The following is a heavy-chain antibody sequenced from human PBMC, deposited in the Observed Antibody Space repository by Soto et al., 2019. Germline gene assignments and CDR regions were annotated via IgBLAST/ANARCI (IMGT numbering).Heavy chain of an antibody. CDR2: IKQDGSDN. D-gene: IGHD1-26*01. CDR1: EFAFSRYW. J-gene: IGHJ4*02. V-gene: IGHV3-7*01. Sequence: EVQLVESGGGLVQPGGSLRISCAASEFAFSRYWMSWLRQAPGKGLEWVASIKQDGSDNHYVESVKGRFTISRDNAKNSLSLEMNSLRGEDTAVYYCARLIWIEATSFYFDFWGQGTLVTVSS. CDR3: ARLIWIEATSFYFDF.